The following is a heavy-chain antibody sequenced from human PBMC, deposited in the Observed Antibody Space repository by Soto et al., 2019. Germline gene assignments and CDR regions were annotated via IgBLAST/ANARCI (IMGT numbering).Heavy chain of an antibody. CDR3: ARWGIAAGDY. CDR1: GFTFSSYG. Sequence: QVQLVESGGGVVQPGRSLRLSGAASGFTFSSYGMHWVRRAPGKGLEWVAVIWYDGSNKYYADSVKGRFTISRDNSKNTLYLQMNSLRAEDTAVYYCARWGIAAGDYWGQGTLVTVSS. V-gene: IGHV3-33*01. CDR2: IWYDGSNK. J-gene: IGHJ4*02. D-gene: IGHD6-13*01.